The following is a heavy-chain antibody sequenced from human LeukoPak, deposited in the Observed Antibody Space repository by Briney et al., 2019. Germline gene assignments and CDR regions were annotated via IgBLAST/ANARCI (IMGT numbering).Heavy chain of an antibody. Sequence: PGGSLRLSCAASGFTFSSYEMNWVRQAPGKGLEWVSYISSSGSTIYYADSVKGRFTISRDNAKNSLYLQMNSLRAENAAVYYCARDLTGGYSYGDYWGQGTLVTVSS. CDR2: ISSSGSTI. V-gene: IGHV3-48*03. D-gene: IGHD5-18*01. J-gene: IGHJ4*02. CDR3: ARDLTGGYSYGDY. CDR1: GFTFSSYE.